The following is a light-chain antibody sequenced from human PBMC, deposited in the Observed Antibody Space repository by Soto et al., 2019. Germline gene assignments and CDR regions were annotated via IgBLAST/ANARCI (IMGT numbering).Light chain of an antibody. J-gene: IGKJ5*01. Sequence: EIVMTQPPATLAVSPGESATLSCRASQSINSDLAWYVQKPGQAPRRVIYGASTWGTGVPPRFTGSGSGTEFTLTISGLQSEDFAVYYCQQYNSWPITFGQGTQLEI. CDR2: GAS. CDR1: QSINSD. V-gene: IGKV3D-15*01. CDR3: QQYNSWPIT.